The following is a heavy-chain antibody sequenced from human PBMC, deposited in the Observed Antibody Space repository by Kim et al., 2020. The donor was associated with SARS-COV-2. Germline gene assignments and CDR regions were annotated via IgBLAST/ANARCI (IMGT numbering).Heavy chain of an antibody. V-gene: IGHV3-23*01. CDR3: VKNIGCILYSGLGV. CDR1: GFSFSSYA. CDR2: LSTNGDNT. D-gene: IGHD2-15*01. J-gene: IGHJ6*02. Sequence: GGSLRLSCAASGFSFSSYAMSWVRQAPGKGLEWVSSLSTNGDNTYYADSVKGRFTISRDNSRNTLNLQMNSLRAEDTAVYYCVKNIGCILYSGLGVWGLG.